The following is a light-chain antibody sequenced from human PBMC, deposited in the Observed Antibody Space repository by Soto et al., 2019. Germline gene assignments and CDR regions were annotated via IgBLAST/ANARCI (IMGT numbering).Light chain of an antibody. CDR3: QQRPNWPLT. Sequence: EIVLTQSPATLSLSPGERATLSCRASQSVIRYLVWYQQKPGQAPRLLIYHASNRATGIPARFSGSRSVTDFALTISSLEPDDFAIYYCQQRPNWPLTFCQGTRLEIK. CDR1: QSVIRY. CDR2: HAS. J-gene: IGKJ5*01. V-gene: IGKV3-11*01.